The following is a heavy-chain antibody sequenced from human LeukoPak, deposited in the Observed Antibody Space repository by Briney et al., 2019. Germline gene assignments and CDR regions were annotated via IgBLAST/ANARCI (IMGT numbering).Heavy chain of an antibody. CDR3: ARDLSAVAGT. Sequence: GGSLRLSCAASGFTVSSNYMSWVRQAPGKGLEWVSVIYSGGSTYCADSVKGRFTISRDNSKNTLYLQMNGLGAEDTAVYYCARDLSAVAGTWGQGTLVTVSS. V-gene: IGHV3-66*01. J-gene: IGHJ5*02. CDR2: IYSGGST. CDR1: GFTVSSNY. D-gene: IGHD6-19*01.